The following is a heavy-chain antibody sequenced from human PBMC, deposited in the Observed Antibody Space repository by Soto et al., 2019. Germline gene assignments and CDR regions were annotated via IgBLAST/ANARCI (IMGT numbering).Heavy chain of an antibody. CDR3: ARSDDYYYYYMDG. CDR2: ISSSGSTI. V-gene: IGHV3-11*01. CDR1: GFTFSDYY. J-gene: IGHJ6*03. Sequence: PGGSLRLSCAASGFTFSDYYMSWIRQAPGKGLEWVSYISSSGSTIYYADSVKGRFTISRDNAKNSLYLQMNSLRAEDTAVYYCARSDDYYYYYMDGWGKGTTVTVAS.